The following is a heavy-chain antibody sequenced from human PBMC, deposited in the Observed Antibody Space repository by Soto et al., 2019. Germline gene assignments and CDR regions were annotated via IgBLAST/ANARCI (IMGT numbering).Heavy chain of an antibody. Sequence: QVQLVQSGGEVKKPGASVKVSCKASGYTFTNYGISWVRQAPGQGLEWMGWINVYNGNTKYAQKVQGRVTMTTDTXPXTXNMELRSLRSDDTAVHYCARGVGSGSYYNQYNWFDPWGQGTLVTVSS. CDR3: ARGVGSGSYYNQYNWFDP. J-gene: IGHJ5*02. D-gene: IGHD3-10*01. CDR1: GYTFTNYG. V-gene: IGHV1-18*01. CDR2: INVYNGNT.